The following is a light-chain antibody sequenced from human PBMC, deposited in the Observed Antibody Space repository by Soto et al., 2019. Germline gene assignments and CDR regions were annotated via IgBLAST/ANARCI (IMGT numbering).Light chain of an antibody. J-gene: IGLJ3*02. CDR3: AAWDDSLNGVV. Sequence: QSVLTQPPSASGTPGQRVTISCSGASSNIGTNTVNWYQQLPGTAPKLLIYSSNHRPSGVPDRFSGSKSGTSASLAISGLQYEDEADYYCAAWDDSLNGVVFGGGTKLTVL. V-gene: IGLV1-44*01. CDR1: SSNIGTNT. CDR2: SSN.